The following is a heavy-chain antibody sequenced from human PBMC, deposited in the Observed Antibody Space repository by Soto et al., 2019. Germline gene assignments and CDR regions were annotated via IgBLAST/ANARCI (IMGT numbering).Heavy chain of an antibody. CDR3: ASPTRVAGYYYYGMDV. D-gene: IGHD6-19*01. Sequence: QVQLVQSGAEVKKPGSSVKVSCKASGGTFSSYAISWVRQAPGQGLEWMGGIIPIFGTANYAQKFQGRVTITADESTSTAYMELGSLRSEDTAVYYCASPTRVAGYYYYGMDVWGQGTTVTVSS. V-gene: IGHV1-69*01. J-gene: IGHJ6*02. CDR1: GGTFSSYA. CDR2: IIPIFGTA.